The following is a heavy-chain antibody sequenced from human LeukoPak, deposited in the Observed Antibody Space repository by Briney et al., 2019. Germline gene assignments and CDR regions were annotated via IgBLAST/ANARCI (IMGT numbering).Heavy chain of an antibody. CDR2: IWYDGTSK. V-gene: IGHV3-33*01. J-gene: IGHJ4*02. Sequence: GGSLRLSCAASGFSLSAYGVHWVRQAPGKGLEWVAVIWYDGTSKDYAGSVKGRFTFSRDNSKNTLYLQMNSLTVEDTAVYYCARSQSSSLIDYWGQGTLVTVSS. CDR1: GFSLSAYG. CDR3: ARSQSSSLIDY. D-gene: IGHD6-13*01.